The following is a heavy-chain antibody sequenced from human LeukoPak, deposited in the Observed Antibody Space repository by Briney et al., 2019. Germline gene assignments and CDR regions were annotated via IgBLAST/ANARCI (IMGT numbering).Heavy chain of an antibody. J-gene: IGHJ6*02. D-gene: IGHD3-10*01. CDR1: GSSVSDIY. CDR2: IYSGDRT. V-gene: IGHV3-66*01. Sequence: GGSLRLSCVASGSSVSDIYMNWVRQAPGKGLEWLSVIYSGDRTYYADSVKDRFTISRDISKNTVYLQMNNLRAEDTAVYYCARDRKYLYYGMEVWGQGTTVTVSS. CDR3: ARDRKYLYYGMEV.